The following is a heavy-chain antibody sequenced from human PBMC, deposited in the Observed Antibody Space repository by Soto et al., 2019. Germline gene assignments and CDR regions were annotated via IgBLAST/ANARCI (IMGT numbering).Heavy chain of an antibody. CDR2: IRSKAYGGTT. D-gene: IGHD4-17*01. CDR1: GFTFGDYA. J-gene: IGHJ6*03. V-gene: IGHV3-49*03. Sequence: GGSLRLSCTASGFTFGDYAMSWFRQAPGKGREWVGFIRSKAYGGTTEYAASVKGRFTISREDSKSIAYLQMNSLKTEDTAVYYCTRDYRYGDYLYYYYYYYMDVWGKGTTVTVSS. CDR3: TRDYRYGDYLYYYYYYYMDV.